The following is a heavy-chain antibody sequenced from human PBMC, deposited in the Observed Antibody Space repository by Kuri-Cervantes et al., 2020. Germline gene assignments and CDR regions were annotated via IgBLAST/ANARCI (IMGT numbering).Heavy chain of an antibody. CDR3: ARDFTSRIGYSSSWYRTYYYYGMDV. J-gene: IGHJ6*02. CDR2: ISYDGSNK. Sequence: GESLKISCAASGFTFSNYAMHWVRQPPGKGLEWVAVISYDGSNKYYADSVKGRFTISRDNAKNSLYLQMNSLRAEDTAVYYCARDFTSRIGYSSSWYRTYYYYGMDVWGQGTTVTVSS. CDR1: GFTFSNYA. V-gene: IGHV3-30-3*01. D-gene: IGHD6-13*01.